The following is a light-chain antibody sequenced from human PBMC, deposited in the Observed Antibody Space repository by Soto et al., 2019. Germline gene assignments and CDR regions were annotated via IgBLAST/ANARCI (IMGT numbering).Light chain of an antibody. CDR2: DAS. CDR1: HRVSSY. J-gene: IGKJ4*01. V-gene: IGKV3-11*01. CDR3: QQHITWPLT. Sequence: IVLTQSPFTLSLSQGERATLSCRASHRVSSYLAWYQQKPGQAPRLLVYDASNRATGIPTRFSGSGSGTDFTFSVSNLEPEDFAVYYCQQHITWPLTFGGGTKVDI.